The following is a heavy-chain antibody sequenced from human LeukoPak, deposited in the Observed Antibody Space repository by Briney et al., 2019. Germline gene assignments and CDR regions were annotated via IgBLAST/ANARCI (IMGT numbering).Heavy chain of an antibody. CDR3: ARDEYGDYVFDY. Sequence: GASVKVSCKASGYTFIGYYMHWVRQAPGQGLEWMGWINPNSGGTNYAQKFQGRVTMTRDTSISTAYMELSRLRSDDTAVYYCARDEYGDYVFDYWGQGTLVTVSS. J-gene: IGHJ4*02. D-gene: IGHD4-17*01. CDR2: INPNSGGT. V-gene: IGHV1-2*02. CDR1: GYTFIGYY.